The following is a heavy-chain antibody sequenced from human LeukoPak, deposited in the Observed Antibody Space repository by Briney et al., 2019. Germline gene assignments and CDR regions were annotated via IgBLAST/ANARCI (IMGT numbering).Heavy chain of an antibody. CDR2: IYYSGST. V-gene: IGHV4-59*01. CDR3: ARVADDNSGLYFRFDP. Sequence: PSETLSLTCTVSGGSISSYYWSWIRQPPGKGLEWIGYIYYSGSTKYNPSLKSRVTISVDTSRNQVSLKLSSVTAADTAVYYCARVADDNSGLYFRFDPWGQGTLVTVSS. J-gene: IGHJ5*02. CDR1: GGSISSYY. D-gene: IGHD6-19*01.